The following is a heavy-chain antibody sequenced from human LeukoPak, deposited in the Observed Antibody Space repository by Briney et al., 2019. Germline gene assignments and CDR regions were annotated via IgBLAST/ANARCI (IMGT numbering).Heavy chain of an antibody. CDR3: ARDFCSSTSCFYDP. D-gene: IGHD2-2*01. CDR2: INSDGINT. CDR1: GFTFSNYW. V-gene: IGHV3-74*01. Sequence: GGSLRLSCAASGFTFSNYWMHWVRQAPGKGLVWVSRINSDGINTSYADSVKGRFTISRDNAKNTLNLQMNSLRAEDTAVYYCARDFCSSTSCFYDPWGQGTLVTVSS. J-gene: IGHJ5*02.